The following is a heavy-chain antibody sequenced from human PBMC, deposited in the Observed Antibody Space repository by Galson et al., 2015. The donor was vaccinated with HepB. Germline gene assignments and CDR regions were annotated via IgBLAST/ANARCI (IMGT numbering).Heavy chain of an antibody. J-gene: IGHJ4*02. CDR2: ANYRSTWSN. V-gene: IGHV6-1*01. Sequence: CAISGDSVSSYSAAWHWIRQSPSRGLEWLGRANYRSTWSNHYAESLQGRISINPDTTKNQFSLQLNSVTPEDTALYYCGKVEYTSKSYVDQWGQGTLVTASA. D-gene: IGHD2/OR15-2a*01. CDR1: GDSVSSYSAA. CDR3: GKVEYTSKSYVDQ.